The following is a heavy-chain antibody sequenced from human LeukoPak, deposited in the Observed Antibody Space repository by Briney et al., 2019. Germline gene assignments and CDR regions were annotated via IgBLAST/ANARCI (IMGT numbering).Heavy chain of an antibody. Sequence: SCKASGYTFTSYGISWVRQAPGKGLEWVAVIWYDGSNKYYADYVKGRFTISRDNSKNTLYLQMNSLRAEDTAVYYCAKTDSSGYGWDLQHWGQGTLVTVSS. CDR1: GYTFTSYG. CDR2: IWYDGSNK. D-gene: IGHD3-22*01. CDR3: AKTDSSGYGWDLQH. V-gene: IGHV3-33*06. J-gene: IGHJ1*01.